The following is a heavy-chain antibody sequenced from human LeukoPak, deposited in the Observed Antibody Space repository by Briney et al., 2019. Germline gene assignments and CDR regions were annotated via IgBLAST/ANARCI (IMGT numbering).Heavy chain of an antibody. CDR1: GGSISSGDYY. Sequence: NPSQTLSLTCTVSGGSISSGDYYWSWIRQPAGEGLEWIGRIYTSGSTNYNPSLKSRVTMSVDTSKNQFSLKLSSVTAADTAVYYCARDLGGFSPMTTFGSGINWFDPWGQGTLVTVSS. J-gene: IGHJ5*02. V-gene: IGHV4-61*02. CDR2: IYTSGST. D-gene: IGHD3-16*01. CDR3: ARDLGGFSPMTTFGSGINWFDP.